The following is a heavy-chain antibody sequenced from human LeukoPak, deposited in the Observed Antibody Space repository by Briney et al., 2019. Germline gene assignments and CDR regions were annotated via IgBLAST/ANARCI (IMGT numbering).Heavy chain of an antibody. CDR3: ARDNGVRGVWFDP. Sequence: KSSETLSLTCTVSGGSISSYYWSWIRQPPGKGLEWIAYISDIGSINYNPSLKSRVTISLDTSKNQFSLKLSSVTAADTAVYYCARDNGVRGVWFDPWGQGTLVTVSS. J-gene: IGHJ5*02. CDR2: ISDIGSI. D-gene: IGHD4-17*01. CDR1: GGSISSYY. V-gene: IGHV4-59*12.